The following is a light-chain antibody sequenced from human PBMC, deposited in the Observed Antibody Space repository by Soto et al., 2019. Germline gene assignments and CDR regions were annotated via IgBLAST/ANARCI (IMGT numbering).Light chain of an antibody. CDR3: QQRSSFWPEYT. V-gene: IGKV3-11*01. CDR1: QSVSSY. CDR2: DAS. Sequence: IVLTQSPATLSLSPGEKATLSCRAIQSVSSYLAWYQHKPGQAPRLLIFDASHRASGIPPRFSGSGSGTDFTLTISSLEPEDFAVYYCQQRSSFWPEYTFGQGTKVDI. J-gene: IGKJ2*01.